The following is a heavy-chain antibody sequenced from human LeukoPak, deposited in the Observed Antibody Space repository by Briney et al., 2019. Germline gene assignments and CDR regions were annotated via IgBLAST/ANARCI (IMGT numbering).Heavy chain of an antibody. V-gene: IGHV3-30*02. CDR2: IRYDGSNK. CDR3: AAPYYYDSSGYSYGAFDI. J-gene: IGHJ3*02. Sequence: PGGSLRLSCAASGFTFSSYCMHWVRQAPGKGLEWVSCIRYDGSNKNYADSVEGRFTISRDNSKNTLYLQMNSLRAEDTAVYYCAAPYYYDSSGYSYGAFDIWGQGIMVTVSS. CDR1: GFTFSSYC. D-gene: IGHD3-22*01.